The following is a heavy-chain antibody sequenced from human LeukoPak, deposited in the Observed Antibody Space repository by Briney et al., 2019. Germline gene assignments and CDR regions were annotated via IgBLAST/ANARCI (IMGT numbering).Heavy chain of an antibody. V-gene: IGHV3-48*01. CDR2: ISESSDTI. Sequence: GGSLRLSCAASGFTFSSYSMNWVRQAPGKGLEWISYISESSDTIYYADSVKGRFTISRDNAKNSLYLQMNSLRAEDTAVYYCAKDPMTTVTTVDSDWGQGTLVTVSS. J-gene: IGHJ4*02. CDR1: GFTFSSYS. D-gene: IGHD4-17*01. CDR3: AKDPMTTVTTVDSD.